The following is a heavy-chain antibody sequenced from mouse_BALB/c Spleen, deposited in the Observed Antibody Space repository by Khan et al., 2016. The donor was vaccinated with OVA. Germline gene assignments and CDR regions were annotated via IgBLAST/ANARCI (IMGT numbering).Heavy chain of an antibody. Sequence: QVQLQQSGPELVKPGASLKVSCKASGYTFTDYIIGWVKQSTRQGLEWIGDIFPGSGTPYYNEKFKDKATLTADKSSNTAYMQLSSLTSEDSAVYFWARGGYSAFAYGGQGTLVTVSA. D-gene: IGHD2-14*01. V-gene: IGHV1-77*01. J-gene: IGHJ3*01. CDR3: ARGGYSAFAY. CDR1: GYTFTDYI. CDR2: IFPGSGTP.